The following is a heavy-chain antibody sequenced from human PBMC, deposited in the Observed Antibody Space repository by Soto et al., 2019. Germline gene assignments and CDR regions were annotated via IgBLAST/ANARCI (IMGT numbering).Heavy chain of an antibody. D-gene: IGHD2-15*01. V-gene: IGHV3-30*18. CDR3: AKDLVRTPLECMDV. CDR1: GFTFSSYD. CDR2: ISYDGSNK. J-gene: IGHJ6*02. Sequence: GGSLRLSCAASGFTFSSYDMHWVRQAPGKGLEWVAVISYDGSNKYYADSVKGRFTISRDNSKNTLYLQMNSLRAEDTAVYYCAKDLVRTPLECMDVWGQGTTVTVSS.